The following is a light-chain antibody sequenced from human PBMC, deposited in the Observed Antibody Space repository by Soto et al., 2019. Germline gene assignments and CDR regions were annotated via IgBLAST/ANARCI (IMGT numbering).Light chain of an antibody. J-gene: IGKJ5*01. CDR3: QQYNNWPIT. Sequence: EIVMTQSPATPSLSPGDRVTLSFRASQSVSSNLAWYQQKPGQAPRLLIYGASTRATGIPARFSGSGSGTEFTLTISSLQSEDFAVYYCQQYNNWPITFGQGTRLEIK. CDR1: QSVSSN. CDR2: GAS. V-gene: IGKV3-15*01.